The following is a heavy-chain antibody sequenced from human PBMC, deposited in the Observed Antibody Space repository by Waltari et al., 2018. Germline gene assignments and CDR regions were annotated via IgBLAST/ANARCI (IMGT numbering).Heavy chain of an antibody. J-gene: IGHJ4*02. CDR1: GYTFTNYG. V-gene: IGHV1-3*01. CDR3: ARRALLTANSIDY. CDR2: ISAGNSKT. D-gene: IGHD2-21*02. Sequence: QVQLVQSGAEVTKPGASVKLSCKASGYTFTNYGIHWVRQAPGQRLEWMGWISAGNSKTKYSEKFEGTVTITADTSASTGYMELSSLRSEDTAIYYCARRALLTANSIDYWGQGTLVTVSS.